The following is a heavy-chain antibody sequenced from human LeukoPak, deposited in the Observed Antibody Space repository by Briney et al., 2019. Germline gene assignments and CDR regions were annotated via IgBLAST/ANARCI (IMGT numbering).Heavy chain of an antibody. D-gene: IGHD3-10*01. J-gene: IGHJ4*02. Sequence: GGSLRLSCAASGFTVSSNYMSWVRQAPGKGLEWVSVIYSGGSTYYAGSVKGRFTISRDNSKNTVYLQMNSLRAEDTAVYYCAKGPRTVRFGDRHKGMFDYWGQGTLVTVSS. CDR1: GFTVSSNY. V-gene: IGHV3-53*01. CDR3: AKGPRTVRFGDRHKGMFDY. CDR2: IYSGGST.